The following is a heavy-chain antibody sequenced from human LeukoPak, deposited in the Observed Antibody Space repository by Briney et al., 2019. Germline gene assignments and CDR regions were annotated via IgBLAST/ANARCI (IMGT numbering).Heavy chain of an antibody. Sequence: GGSLRLSCAASGFTFSSYGMSWVRQAPGKGLEWVSAISGSGGSTYYADSVKGRFTISRDNSKNTLYLQMNSLRAEDTAVYYCAKDHDRTVRGVIIYFDYWGQGTLVSVSS. D-gene: IGHD3-10*01. J-gene: IGHJ4*02. V-gene: IGHV3-23*01. CDR3: AKDHDRTVRGVIIYFDY. CDR1: GFTFSSYG. CDR2: ISGSGGST.